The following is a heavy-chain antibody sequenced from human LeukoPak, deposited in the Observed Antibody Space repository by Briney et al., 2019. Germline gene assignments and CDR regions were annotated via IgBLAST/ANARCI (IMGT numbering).Heavy chain of an antibody. CDR3: ARDSYYYDSSGPWAEYFQH. CDR2: ISSSSSYI. J-gene: IGHJ1*01. D-gene: IGHD3-22*01. CDR1: GFTFSSYS. V-gene: IGHV3-21*01. Sequence: PGGSLRLSCAASGFTFSSYSMNWVRQAPGKGLEWVSSISSSSSYIYYADSVKGRFTISRDNAKNSLYLQMNSLRAEDTAVYYCARDSYYYDSSGPWAEYFQHWGQGTLVTVSS.